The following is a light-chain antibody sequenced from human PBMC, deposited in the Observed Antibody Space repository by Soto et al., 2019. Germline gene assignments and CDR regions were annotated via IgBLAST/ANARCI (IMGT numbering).Light chain of an antibody. CDR3: ASWDDSLNHWV. CDR2: RNN. Sequence: HSVLTQPPSASATPGQRVTISCSGSGSNIGSTYVDWYQQLPGAAPKLLIYRNNQRPSGVPDRFSGSKSGTSASLAISGLRSEDEADYHCASWDDSLNHWVFGGGTKLTVL. J-gene: IGLJ3*02. V-gene: IGLV1-47*01. CDR1: GSNIGSTY.